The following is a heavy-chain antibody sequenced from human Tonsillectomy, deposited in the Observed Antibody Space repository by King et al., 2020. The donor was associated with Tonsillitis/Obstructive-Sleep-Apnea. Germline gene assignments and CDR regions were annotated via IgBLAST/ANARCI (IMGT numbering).Heavy chain of an antibody. D-gene: IGHD6-6*01. Sequence: DVQLVESGGGLVQPGGSLRLSCAASGFTFSSYCMHWVRQVPGKGLVWVSRINSDGSSTSYADTLKGRITISRDNAKNTRYLQMNSLRAEDTAVYYCARDRGDISSSVNWGQGTLVTVSS. V-gene: IGHV3-74*01. CDR2: INSDGSST. CDR3: ARDRGDISSSVN. J-gene: IGHJ4*02. CDR1: GFTFSSYC.